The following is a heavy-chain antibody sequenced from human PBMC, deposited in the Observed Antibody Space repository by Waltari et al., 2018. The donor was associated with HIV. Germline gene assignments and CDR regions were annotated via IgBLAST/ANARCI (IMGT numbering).Heavy chain of an antibody. D-gene: IGHD1-26*01. CDR2: VFPGDAGT. Sequence: EVQLVQSGAEVKKPGESLKISCKGFGYDFRSYWIGWVRQMPGKGLEWMGIVFPGDAGTKYSPSSEGRVTISADNSITTAYLQWRSLKASDTAVYYCAKLHEAEWELRADYWGQGTLVTVSS. J-gene: IGHJ4*02. CDR1: GYDFRSYW. V-gene: IGHV5-51*01. CDR3: AKLHEAEWELRADY.